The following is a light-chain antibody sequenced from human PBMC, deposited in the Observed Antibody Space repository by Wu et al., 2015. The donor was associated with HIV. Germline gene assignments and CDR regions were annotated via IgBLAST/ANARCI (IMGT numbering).Light chain of an antibody. Sequence: EIVLTQSPATLSLSPGERANLSCRASQNVNNYVAWYQQKPGQSPRLLIYDSSNRATGIPARFSGSGSGTDFTLTISSLDLEDFVVYYCQQSNNWPLTFGQGTRLEIK. CDR2: DSS. V-gene: IGKV3-11*01. J-gene: IGKJ5*01. CDR3: QQSNNWPLT. CDR1: QNVNNY.